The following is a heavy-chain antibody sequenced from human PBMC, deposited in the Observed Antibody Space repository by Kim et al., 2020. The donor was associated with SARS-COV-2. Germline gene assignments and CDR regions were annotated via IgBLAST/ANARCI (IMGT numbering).Heavy chain of an antibody. CDR1: GGSFSGYY. J-gene: IGHJ4*02. CDR2: IDHGGST. Sequence: SETLSLTCAVYGGSFSGYYWSWIRQPPGKGLEWIGEIDHGGSTNYSPSLKSRVTISVDTSKNHFSLKLNSMTAADTAMYYCARVLRGGAALWGQGTLVTVSS. D-gene: IGHD3-16*01. CDR3: ARVLRGGAAL. V-gene: IGHV4-34*01.